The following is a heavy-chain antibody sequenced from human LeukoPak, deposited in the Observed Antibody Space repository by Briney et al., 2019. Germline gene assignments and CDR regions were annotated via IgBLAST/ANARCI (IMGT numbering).Heavy chain of an antibody. V-gene: IGHV3-74*01. Sequence: GGSLRLSCAASGFTFGSYWMHWVRQAPGKGLVWVSRINSDGSITTYADSVKGRFTISRDNAKNTLYLQMNSLRAEDTAVYYCARGRYGSDFDYWGQGTLVTVSS. J-gene: IGHJ4*02. CDR2: INSDGSIT. CDR3: ARGRYGSDFDY. D-gene: IGHD3-10*01. CDR1: GFTFGSYW.